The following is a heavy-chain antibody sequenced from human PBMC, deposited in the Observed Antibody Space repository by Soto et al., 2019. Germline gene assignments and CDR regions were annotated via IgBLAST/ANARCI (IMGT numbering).Heavy chain of an antibody. V-gene: IGHV3-21*01. CDR2: ISSGSSNI. D-gene: IGHD2-15*01. Sequence: PGGSLTLSCPGSGFAFRSYNMNWVRQPPGKGLEWVASISSGSSNIYYADSVKGRFTISRDNAKDSLYLQMDSLRAEDSAVYYCASATVVAGTFDFWGQGTLLTVSS. CDR3: ASATVVAGTFDF. J-gene: IGHJ4*02. CDR1: GFAFRSYN.